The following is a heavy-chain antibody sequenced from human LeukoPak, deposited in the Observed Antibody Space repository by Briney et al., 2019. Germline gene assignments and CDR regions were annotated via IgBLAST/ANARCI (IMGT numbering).Heavy chain of an antibody. D-gene: IGHD3-10*01. J-gene: IGHJ3*02. V-gene: IGHV3-48*03. CDR1: GFTFSSYE. Sequence: PGGSLRLSCAASGFTFSSYEMNWVRQAPGKGLEWVSYISTTGSSIYYADSVKGRFTISRDNVKNLLYLQMNSLRAEDTAVYYCARDHNRLDGSGSYYVRFDAFDIWGQGTMVTVSS. CDR3: ARDHNRLDGSGSYYVRFDAFDI. CDR2: ISTTGSSI.